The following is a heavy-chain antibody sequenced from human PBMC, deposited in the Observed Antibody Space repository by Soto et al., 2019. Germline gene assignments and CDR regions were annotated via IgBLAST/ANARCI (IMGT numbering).Heavy chain of an antibody. J-gene: IGHJ6*02. CDR3: ARFGSAPYYYYGMDV. V-gene: IGHV1-18*01. CDR1: GYIFTNYD. D-gene: IGHD3-10*01. Sequence: QVQLVQSETEVKKPGASVKVSCKASGYIFTNYDITWVRQAPGQGLEWMGWVSGYTGNTKYAQKFQDRVTMTTDTSTSTVSRELRSLRSYDTAVYYCARFGSAPYYYYGMDVWGQGTTVFVSS. CDR2: VSGYTGNT.